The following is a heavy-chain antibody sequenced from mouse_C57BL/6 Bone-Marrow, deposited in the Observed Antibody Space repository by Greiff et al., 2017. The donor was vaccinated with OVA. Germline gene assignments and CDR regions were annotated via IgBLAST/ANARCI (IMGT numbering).Heavy chain of an antibody. J-gene: IGHJ3*01. D-gene: IGHD4-1*01. CDR1: GYTFTSYW. V-gene: IGHV1-53*01. Sequence: VKLVESGTELVKPGASVKLSCKASGYTFTSYWMHWVKQRPGQGLEWIGNINPSNGGTNYNEKFKSKATLTVDKSSSTAYMQLSSLTSEDSAVYYCAAGTSGWFAYWGQGTLVTVSA. CDR2: INPSNGGT. CDR3: AAGTSGWFAY.